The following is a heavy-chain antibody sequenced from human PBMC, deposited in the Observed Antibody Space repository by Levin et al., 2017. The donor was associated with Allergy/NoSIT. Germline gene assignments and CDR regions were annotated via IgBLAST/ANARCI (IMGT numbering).Heavy chain of an antibody. Sequence: RSQTLSLTCAVSGGSISTDNWWSWLRQPPGKGLEWIGEIYRSGDTNHNPSLRSRVTMSVDKSKNHFSLKLSSVTAADTAVYYCATVEGLFCSGVSCSYSFHYWGQGALVTVSS. V-gene: IGHV4-4*02. J-gene: IGHJ4*02. CDR1: GGSISTDNW. CDR3: ATVEGLFCSGVSCSYSFHY. D-gene: IGHD3-9*01. CDR2: IYRSGDT.